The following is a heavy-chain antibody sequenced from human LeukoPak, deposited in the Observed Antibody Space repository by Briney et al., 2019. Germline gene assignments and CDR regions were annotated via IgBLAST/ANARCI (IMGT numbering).Heavy chain of an antibody. D-gene: IGHD3-3*01. Sequence: PSETLSLTCTVSGGSISSSSYYWGWIRQPPGKGLEWIGSIYYSGSTYYNPSLKSRVTISVDTSKNQFSLKLSSVTAADTAVYYCARLRHPPLYGIFGVVNSYYYYYMDVWGKGTTVTVSS. CDR3: ARLRHPPLYGIFGVVNSYYYYYMDV. V-gene: IGHV4-39*01. CDR1: GGSISSSSYY. CDR2: IYYSGST. J-gene: IGHJ6*03.